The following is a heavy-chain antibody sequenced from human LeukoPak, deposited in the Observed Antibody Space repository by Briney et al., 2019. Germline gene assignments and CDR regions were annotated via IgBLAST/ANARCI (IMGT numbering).Heavy chain of an antibody. CDR1: GGSFSGYY. J-gene: IGHJ3*02. CDR2: INHSGST. V-gene: IGHV4-34*01. CDR3: ARDASIVATVLNDAFDI. Sequence: SETLSLTCAVYGGSFSGYYWSWIRQPPGKGLEWIGEINHSGSTNYNPSLKSRVTISVDTSKNQFSLKLSSVTAADTAVYYCARDASIVATVLNDAFDIWGQGTMVTVSS. D-gene: IGHD2-21*01.